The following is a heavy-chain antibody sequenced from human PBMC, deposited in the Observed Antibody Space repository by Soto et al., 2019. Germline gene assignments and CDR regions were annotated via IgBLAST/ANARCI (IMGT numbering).Heavy chain of an antibody. V-gene: IGHV3-7*05. CDR2: IKQDGSEQ. CDR3: AREAV. J-gene: IGHJ6*02. CDR1: GFTFSGYW. Sequence: EVQLVESGGGLVQPGGSLRLSCAASGFTFSGYWMSWVRQAPGKGLEWVANIKQDGSEQFYVDSVKGRFTISRDNAKNSRYLQMNSLRAEHTAVYYCAREAVWGQGTTVTVSS.